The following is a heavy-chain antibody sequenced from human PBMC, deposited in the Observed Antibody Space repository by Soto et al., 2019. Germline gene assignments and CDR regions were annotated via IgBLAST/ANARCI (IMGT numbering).Heavy chain of an antibody. Sequence: SGPTLVNPTQTLTLTCTFSGFSLSTSGLAVGWIRQPPGKALEWLALIYWDDDKRYSPSLKSRLTITKDTSKNQVVLTMTNMDPVDTATYYCAHRPPERGLATFDPWGQGALVTVSS. J-gene: IGHJ5*02. CDR1: GFSLSTSGLA. CDR3: AHRPPERGLATFDP. D-gene: IGHD1-1*01. V-gene: IGHV2-5*02. CDR2: IYWDDDK.